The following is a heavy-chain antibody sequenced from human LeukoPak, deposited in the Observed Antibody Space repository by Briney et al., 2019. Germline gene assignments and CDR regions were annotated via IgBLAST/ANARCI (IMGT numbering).Heavy chain of an antibody. Sequence: ASVKVSCKASGGTFSSYAISWVRQVPGQGLEWMEGIIPIFGTANYAQKFQGRVTITTDESTSTAYMELSSLRSEDTAVYYCASCRRTYYYYYMDVWGKGTTVTVSS. CDR3: ASCRRTYYYYYMDV. J-gene: IGHJ6*03. CDR2: IIPIFGTA. V-gene: IGHV1-69*05. CDR1: GGTFSSYA.